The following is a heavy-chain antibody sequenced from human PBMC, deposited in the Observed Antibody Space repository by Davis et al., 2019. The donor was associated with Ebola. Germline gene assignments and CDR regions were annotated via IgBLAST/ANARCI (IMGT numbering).Heavy chain of an antibody. Sequence: GESLKISCAASGFTFSSYGMHWVRQAPGKGLEWVAVISYDGSNKYYADSVKGRFTISRDNSKNTLYLQMNSLRAEDTAVYYCARYIIGTTGGMDVWGQGATVTVSS. CDR2: ISYDGSNK. CDR3: ARYIIGTTGGMDV. V-gene: IGHV3-30*03. CDR1: GFTFSSYG. J-gene: IGHJ6*02. D-gene: IGHD1-20*01.